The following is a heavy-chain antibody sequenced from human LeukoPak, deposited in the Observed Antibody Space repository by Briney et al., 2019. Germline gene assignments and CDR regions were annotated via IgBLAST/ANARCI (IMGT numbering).Heavy chain of an antibody. CDR3: ATCGGDCEDAFDI. D-gene: IGHD2-21*02. J-gene: IGHJ3*02. Sequence: PSETLSLTCTVSGSSISSYYWSWIRQPPGKGLEWIGYIYYSGSTNYNPSLKSRVTISVDTSKNQFSLKLSSVTAADTAVYYCATCGGDCEDAFDIWGQGTMVTVSS. CDR1: GSSISSYY. CDR2: IYYSGST. V-gene: IGHV4-59*01.